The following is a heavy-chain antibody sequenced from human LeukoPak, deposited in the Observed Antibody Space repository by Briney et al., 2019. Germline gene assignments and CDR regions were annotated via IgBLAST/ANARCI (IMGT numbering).Heavy chain of an antibody. Sequence: GESLKISCTASGYIFTNYWIGWVRQISGKGLEWMGIMYPGDSHITYSPSFQGQVTISADRSINTAYLQWSSLKASDSGIYYCARHPRNHYEHNPYYSDDAFDIWGQGTMVTVSS. CDR3: ARHPRNHYEHNPYYSDDAFDI. V-gene: IGHV5-51*01. CDR2: MYPGDSHI. CDR1: GYIFTNYW. J-gene: IGHJ3*02. D-gene: IGHD3-22*01.